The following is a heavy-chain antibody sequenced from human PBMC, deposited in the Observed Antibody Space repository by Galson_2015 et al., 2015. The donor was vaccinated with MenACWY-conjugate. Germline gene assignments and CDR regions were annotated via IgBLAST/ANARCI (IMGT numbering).Heavy chain of an antibody. Sequence: QSRAEVKAPGESLTISCKGFGYSFTSYWIGRVRQMPGKGLEWMGIIYPGDSDTRYSPSFQGQVTISADKSINTAHLQWSSLKASGTAMYYCARRDSSSEIFEPWAQGTLVTVSS. J-gene: IGHJ5*02. V-gene: IGHV5-51*03. D-gene: IGHD6-6*01. CDR3: ARRDSSSEIFEP. CDR2: IYPGDSDT. CDR1: GYSFTSYW.